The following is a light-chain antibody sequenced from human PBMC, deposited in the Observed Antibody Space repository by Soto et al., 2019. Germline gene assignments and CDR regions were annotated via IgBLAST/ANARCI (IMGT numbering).Light chain of an antibody. V-gene: IGLV2-18*02. J-gene: IGLJ1*01. CDR2: EVT. CDR1: SSDVGKYDR. CDR3: SSYTSTSRYV. Sequence: QSVLTQPPSVSGSPGQSVTISCTGTSSDVGKYDRVSWYQQPPGTAPKLIIYEVTNRPSGVPARFSGSKSGNTASLTISGLQAEDEADYYCSSYTSTSRYVLGAGTKVTVL.